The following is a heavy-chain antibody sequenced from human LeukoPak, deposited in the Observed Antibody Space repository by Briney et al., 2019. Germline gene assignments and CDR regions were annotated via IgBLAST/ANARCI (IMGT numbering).Heavy chain of an antibody. J-gene: IGHJ2*01. V-gene: IGHV4-34*01. CDR2: INHSGST. CDR3: AKDPQIDYGDLWYFDL. D-gene: IGHD4-17*01. CDR1: GGSFSGYY. Sequence: PSETLSLTCAVYGGSFSGYYWSWIRQPPGKGLEWIGEINHSGSTNYNPSLKSRVTISVDTSRNQFSLKLSSVTAADTAVYYCAKDPQIDYGDLWYFDLWGRRTLVTVSS.